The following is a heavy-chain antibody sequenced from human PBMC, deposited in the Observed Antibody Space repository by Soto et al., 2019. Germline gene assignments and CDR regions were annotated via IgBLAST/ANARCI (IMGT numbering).Heavy chain of an antibody. CDR3: AREEITMVRGVITQPDAFDI. CDR1: GYTFTSYD. CDR2: INAGNGNT. Sequence: ASVKVSCKASGYTFTSYDINWVRQATGQGLEWMGWINAGNGNTKYSQKFQGRVTITRDTSASTAYMELSSLRSEDTAVYYCAREEITMVRGVITQPDAFDIWGQGTMVTVSS. D-gene: IGHD3-10*01. J-gene: IGHJ3*02. V-gene: IGHV1-3*01.